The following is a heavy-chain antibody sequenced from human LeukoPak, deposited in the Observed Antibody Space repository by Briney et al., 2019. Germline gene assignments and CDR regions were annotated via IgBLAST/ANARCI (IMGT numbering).Heavy chain of an antibody. Sequence: SETLSLTCTVSGGSISSYYWSWIRQPPGKGLEWIGYTYYSGSTNYNPSLKSRVTISVDTSKNQFSLRLSSVTAADTAVYYCARRYCSGGSCYSDNWFDPWGQGTLVTVSS. CDR3: ARRYCSGGSCYSDNWFDP. D-gene: IGHD2-15*01. CDR1: GGSISSYY. CDR2: TYYSGST. V-gene: IGHV4-59*01. J-gene: IGHJ5*02.